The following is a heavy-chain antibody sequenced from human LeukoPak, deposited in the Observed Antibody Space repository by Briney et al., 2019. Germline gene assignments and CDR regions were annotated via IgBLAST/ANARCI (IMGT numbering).Heavy chain of an antibody. Sequence: SETLALTCTVSGGSISSYYWSWIRQPPGKGLEWIGYIHSNGNNNYNPSLKSRVTVSVDTSKNQFSLKLTSVTAADTAVYFCAKGVTTFDSWGQGTLVTVSS. CDR2: IHSNGNN. D-gene: IGHD4-17*01. J-gene: IGHJ4*02. V-gene: IGHV4-59*01. CDR1: GGSISSYY. CDR3: AKGVTTFDS.